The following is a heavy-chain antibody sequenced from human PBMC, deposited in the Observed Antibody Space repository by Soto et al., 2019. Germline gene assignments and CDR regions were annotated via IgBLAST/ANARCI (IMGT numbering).Heavy chain of an antibody. CDR3: ARGSSGWYVGYYFDY. CDR1: GFTFSSYS. D-gene: IGHD6-19*01. Sequence: PGGSLRLSCAASGFTFSSYSMNWVRQAPGKGLEWVSSISSSSSYIYYADSVKGRFTISRDNAKNSLYLQMNSLRAEDTAVYYCARGSSGWYVGYYFDYWGQGTLVTVSS. J-gene: IGHJ4*02. V-gene: IGHV3-21*01. CDR2: ISSSSSYI.